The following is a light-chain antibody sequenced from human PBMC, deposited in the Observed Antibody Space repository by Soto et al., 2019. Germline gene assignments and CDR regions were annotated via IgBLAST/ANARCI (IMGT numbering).Light chain of an antibody. Sequence: EIVMTQSPATPSLSTGERATLSCRASPSVSSYLACYQQKPGQAPRLLIYDASNRATGIPARFSGRGSGTDFTLTISSLEPEDFAVYYCQQRINWPTYGQGTKVDIK. CDR3: QQRINWPT. CDR1: PSVSSY. CDR2: DAS. V-gene: IGKV3-11*01. J-gene: IGKJ1*01.